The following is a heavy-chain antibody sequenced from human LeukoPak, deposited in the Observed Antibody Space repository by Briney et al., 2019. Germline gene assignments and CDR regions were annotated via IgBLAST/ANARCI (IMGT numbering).Heavy chain of an antibody. J-gene: IGHJ4*02. D-gene: IGHD3-10*01. CDR2: ISSSSSYI. V-gene: IGHV3-21*01. Sequence: GGSLRLSCAASGFTLSSHSMNWVRQAPGKGLEWVSSISSSSSYIYYADSVKGRFTISRDNSKNTLYLQMNSLRAEDTAVYYCATDTSGSYYNYFDYWGQGTLVTVSS. CDR1: GFTLSSHS. CDR3: ATDTSGSYYNYFDY.